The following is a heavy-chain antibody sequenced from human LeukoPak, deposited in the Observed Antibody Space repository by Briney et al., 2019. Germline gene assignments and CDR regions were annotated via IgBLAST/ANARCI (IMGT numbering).Heavy chain of an antibody. Sequence: PSETLSLTCTVSGGSISSSSYYWNWIRQPAGKGLEWIGRIYASGITNYHPSLKSRVAISVDTSKNQFSLKLSSVTAADTAVYYCARGVSKGPRYYDYVWGSYRGAPSFDYWGQGTLVTVSS. D-gene: IGHD3-16*02. CDR1: GGSISSSSYY. CDR2: IYASGIT. J-gene: IGHJ4*02. V-gene: IGHV4-61*02. CDR3: ARGVSKGPRYYDYVWGSYRGAPSFDY.